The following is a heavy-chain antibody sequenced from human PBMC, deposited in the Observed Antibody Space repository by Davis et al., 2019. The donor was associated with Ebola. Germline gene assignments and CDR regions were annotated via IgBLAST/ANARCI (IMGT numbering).Heavy chain of an antibody. D-gene: IGHD3-22*01. CDR3: AKGIVVVIPFDY. J-gene: IGHJ4*02. Sequence: GESLKISCAASGFLFRTYTMHWVRQAPGKGLEWLAVIPYDGNDISYAESVRGRFTISRDNSKNTLYLQMNSLRAEDTAVYYCAKGIVVVIPFDYWGQGTLVTVSS. CDR2: IPYDGNDI. CDR1: GFLFRTYT. V-gene: IGHV3-30*04.